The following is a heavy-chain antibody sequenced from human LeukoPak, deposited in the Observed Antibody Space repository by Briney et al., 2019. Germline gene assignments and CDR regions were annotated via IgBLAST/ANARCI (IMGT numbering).Heavy chain of an antibody. J-gene: IGHJ5*02. CDR3: ARDRDYYGSGSYRWFDP. V-gene: IGHV4-4*02. CDR1: GGSISSSNW. D-gene: IGHD3-10*01. CDR2: IYHSGST. Sequence: SETLSLTCAVSGGSISSSNWWSWVRQPPGKGLEWIGEIYHSGSTNYNPSLKSRVTISVDKSKNQFSLKLSCVTAADTAVYYCARDRDYYGSGSYRWFDPWGQGTLVTVSS.